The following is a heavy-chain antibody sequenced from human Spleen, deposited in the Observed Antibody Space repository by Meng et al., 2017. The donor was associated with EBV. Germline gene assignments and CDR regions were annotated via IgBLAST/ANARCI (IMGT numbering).Heavy chain of an antibody. J-gene: IGHJ4*02. CDR1: GFTLSNP. CDR3: AKDHILTV. D-gene: IGHD3-9*01. V-gene: IGHV3-23*04. Sequence: VEWGESGGGLVQPGGSLRLSCEASGFTLSNPMSWVRQAPGKGLEWVSVISGSGDNTYYADSVKGRFTISRDNSKNTLYLQMNSLRAEDTAVYYCAKDHILTVWGQGTLVTVSS. CDR2: ISGSGDNT.